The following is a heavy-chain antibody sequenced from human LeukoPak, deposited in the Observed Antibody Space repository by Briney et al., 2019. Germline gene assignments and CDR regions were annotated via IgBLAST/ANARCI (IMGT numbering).Heavy chain of an antibody. D-gene: IGHD1-14*01. J-gene: IGHJ4*02. CDR2: IKQIKQDGSEK. CDR3: ASGLPPGIIDY. V-gene: IGHV3-7*05. Sequence: GGSLRLSCTASGFTFSSYWMSWVRQAPGRGLEWVANIKQIKQDGSEKDYVDSVKGRFTISRDNSKNTLYLQMNSLRAEDTAVYYCASGLPPGIIDYWGQGTLVTVSS. CDR1: GFTFSSYW.